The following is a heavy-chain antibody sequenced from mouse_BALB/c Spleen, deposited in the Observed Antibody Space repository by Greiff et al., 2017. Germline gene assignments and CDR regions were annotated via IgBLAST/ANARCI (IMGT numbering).Heavy chain of an antibody. CDR1: GFNIKDTY. CDR2: IDPANGNT. Sequence: EVMLVESGAELVKPGASVKLSCTASGFNIKDTYMHWVKQRPEQGLEWIGRIDPANGNTKYDPKFQGKATITADTSSNTAYLQLSSLTSEDTAVYYCARNDGYYEDAMDYWGQGTSVTVSS. V-gene: IGHV14-3*02. D-gene: IGHD2-3*01. J-gene: IGHJ4*01. CDR3: ARNDGYYEDAMDY.